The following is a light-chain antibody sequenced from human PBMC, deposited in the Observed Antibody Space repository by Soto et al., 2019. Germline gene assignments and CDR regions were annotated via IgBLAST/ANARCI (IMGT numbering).Light chain of an antibody. Sequence: EIVLTQSPATLSLSPGERATLSCRASQSVSNFLAWYQQKPGQAPRLLIYDASTRATGIPGRFSGSGSGTDFTLTISSLEAEDFAVYHCHQRSAGTFGGGTKVEIK. J-gene: IGKJ4*01. CDR3: HQRSAGT. CDR1: QSVSNF. CDR2: DAS. V-gene: IGKV3-11*01.